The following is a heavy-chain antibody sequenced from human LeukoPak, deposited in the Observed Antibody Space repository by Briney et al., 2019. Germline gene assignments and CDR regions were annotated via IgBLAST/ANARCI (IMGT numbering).Heavy chain of an antibody. CDR2: INPSGGST. D-gene: IGHD6-13*01. CDR1: GYTFISYY. CDR3: ARSYTSSWYDGGY. J-gene: IGHJ4*02. Sequence: ASAKVSCKASGYTFISYYMHWVRQAPGQGLEWMGIINPSGGSTNYAQKFQGRVTMTRDTSTSTVYMELSSLGSEYTAVYYCARSYTSSWYDGGYWGQGTLVTVSS. V-gene: IGHV1-46*01.